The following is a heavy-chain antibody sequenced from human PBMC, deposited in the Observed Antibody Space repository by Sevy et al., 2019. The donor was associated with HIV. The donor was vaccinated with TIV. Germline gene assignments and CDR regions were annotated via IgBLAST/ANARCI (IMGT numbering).Heavy chain of an antibody. Sequence: SETLSLTCTVSGGSISSYYWSWIRQPPGKGLEWIGYIYYSGSTNYNPAHKSRVTTSVDTSKNQFSLKLSSVTAADTAVYYCARDRVDYYDSSGYYLYYYYGMDVWGQGTTVTVSS. V-gene: IGHV4-59*01. J-gene: IGHJ6*02. CDR2: IYYSGST. CDR1: GGSISSYY. CDR3: ARDRVDYYDSSGYYLYYYYGMDV. D-gene: IGHD3-22*01.